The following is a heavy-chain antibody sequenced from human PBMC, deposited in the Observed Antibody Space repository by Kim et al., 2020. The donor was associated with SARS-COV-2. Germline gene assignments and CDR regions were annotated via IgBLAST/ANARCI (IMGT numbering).Heavy chain of an antibody. CDR2: INPNSGGT. J-gene: IGHJ6*02. D-gene: IGHD7-27*01. V-gene: IGHV1-2*04. CDR1: GYTFTGYY. Sequence: ASVKVSCKASGYTFTGYYMHWVRQAPGQGLEWMGWINPNSGGTNYAQKFQGWVTMTRDTSISTAYMELSRLRSDDTAVYYCARLSSGRDNLGMGGGMDVWGQGTTVTVSS. CDR3: ARLSSGRDNLGMGGGMDV.